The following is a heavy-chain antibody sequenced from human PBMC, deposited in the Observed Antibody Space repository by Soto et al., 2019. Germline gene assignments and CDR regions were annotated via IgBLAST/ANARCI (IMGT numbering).Heavy chain of an antibody. CDR3: ARVSSCSGGSCYFQGFDY. Sequence: SETLSLTCSISGGTIGDYYWSWIRQPPGKGLEWLAYIYYTGKTDQNPSLERRVSISLGTSKNQFSLNLRSVTAADTAVYFCARVSSCSGGSCYFQGFDYWGPGTLVTVSS. CDR1: GGTIGDYY. D-gene: IGHD2-15*01. J-gene: IGHJ4*02. CDR2: IYYTGKT. V-gene: IGHV4-59*01.